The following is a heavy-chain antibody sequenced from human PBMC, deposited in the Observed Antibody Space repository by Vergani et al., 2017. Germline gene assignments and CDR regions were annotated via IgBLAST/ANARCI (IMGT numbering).Heavy chain of an antibody. D-gene: IGHD3-22*01. CDR3: ARDIRFYYDTRDYSYYFDS. CDR2: ISYDGSRT. CDR1: GFLFSTYP. J-gene: IGHJ4*02. Sequence: QVQLVESGGGVVQPGTSLRLSCTTSGFLFSTYPLHWVRLAPGKVLEWVAVISYDGSRTYYADSVKGRFTVSRDNSKNTLYLQIHRLRADDTALYYCARDIRFYYDTRDYSYYFDSWGQGTLVTVSS. V-gene: IGHV3-30-3*01.